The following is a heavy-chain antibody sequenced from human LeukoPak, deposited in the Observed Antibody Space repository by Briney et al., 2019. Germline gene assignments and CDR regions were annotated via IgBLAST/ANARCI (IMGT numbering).Heavy chain of an antibody. D-gene: IGHD1-26*01. J-gene: IGHJ4*02. Sequence: GESLKISCQGSGYIFTTYWIGWVRQMPGKGLEWMGFIYPGDSDTRYSPSFQGQVTISADRSITTAYLQWSSLKTSDTAMYYCARAGSGSSYPNLVDYWGQGTLVTVFS. CDR1: GYIFTTYW. V-gene: IGHV5-51*01. CDR2: IYPGDSDT. CDR3: ARAGSGSSYPNLVDY.